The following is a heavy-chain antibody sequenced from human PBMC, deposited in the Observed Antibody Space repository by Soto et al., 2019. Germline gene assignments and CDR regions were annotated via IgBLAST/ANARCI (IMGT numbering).Heavy chain of an antibody. D-gene: IGHD3-22*01. CDR3: AREISGFRFDP. CDR1: GYTFTGYY. J-gene: IGHJ5*02. CDR2: INPSGGST. Sequence: GASVKVSCKASGYTFTGYYMHWVRQAPGVGLEWMGIINPSGGSTTYAQKFQGRVTMTRDTSTGTVYMELSSLRSEDTAVYYCAREISGFRFDPWGQGTLVTVSS. V-gene: IGHV1-46*01.